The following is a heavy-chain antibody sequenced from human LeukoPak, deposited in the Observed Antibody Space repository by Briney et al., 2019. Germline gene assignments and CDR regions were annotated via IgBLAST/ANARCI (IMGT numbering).Heavy chain of an antibody. CDR1: GYTFTGYY. CDR3: ARGNGDYDWFDP. D-gene: IGHD4-17*01. J-gene: IGHJ5*02. Sequence: ASVKVSCKASGYTFTGYYMHWVRQAPGQGLEWMGWINPNSGGINYAQKFQGRVTMTRDTSISTAYMELSRLRSDDTAVYYCARGNGDYDWFDPWGQGTLVTVSS. V-gene: IGHV1-2*02. CDR2: INPNSGGI.